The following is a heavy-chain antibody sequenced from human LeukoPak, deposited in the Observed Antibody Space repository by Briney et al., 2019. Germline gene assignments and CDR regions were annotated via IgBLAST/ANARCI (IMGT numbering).Heavy chain of an antibody. D-gene: IGHD3-22*01. J-gene: IGHJ4*02. V-gene: IGHV3-23*01. CDR3: TRVMWDSSGYPIDY. CDR1: GFTFSSYG. CDR2: ISGNGGRT. Sequence: PGGSLRLSCAASGFTFSSYGMHWVRQAPGKGLEWVSAISGNGGRTYYADSVKGRFTTSRDNSKNTLNLQMHRLRVEDTAVYYCTRVMWDSSGYPIDYWGQGSLVTVSS.